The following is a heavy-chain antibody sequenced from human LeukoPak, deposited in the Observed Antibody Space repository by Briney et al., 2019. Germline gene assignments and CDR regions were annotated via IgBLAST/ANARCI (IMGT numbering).Heavy chain of an antibody. J-gene: IGHJ6*02. Sequence: SETLSLTCAVYGGSFSGYYWSWIRQPPGKGLEWIGEINHSGSTNYNPSLKSRVTISVDTSKNRFSLKLSSVTAADTAVYYCARIPHSSGYYHRYYYYGMDVWGQGTTVTVSS. D-gene: IGHD3-22*01. CDR3: ARIPHSSGYYHRYYYYGMDV. CDR2: INHSGST. V-gene: IGHV4-34*01. CDR1: GGSFSGYY.